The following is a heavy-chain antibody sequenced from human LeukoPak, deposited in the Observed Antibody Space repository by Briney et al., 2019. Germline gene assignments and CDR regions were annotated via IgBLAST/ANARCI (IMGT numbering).Heavy chain of an antibody. CDR3: ARDPVQEEYYDYVWGSYKNYYMDV. D-gene: IGHD3-16*01. CDR2: ISAYNGNT. Sequence: GASVKVSCKASGYTFTSYGISWVRQAPGQGLEWMGWISAYNGNTNYAQKLQGRVTMTTDTSTSTAYMELRSLRSDDTAVYYCARDPVQEEYYDYVWGSYKNYYMDVWGKGTTVTVSS. V-gene: IGHV1-18*01. J-gene: IGHJ6*03. CDR1: GYTFTSYG.